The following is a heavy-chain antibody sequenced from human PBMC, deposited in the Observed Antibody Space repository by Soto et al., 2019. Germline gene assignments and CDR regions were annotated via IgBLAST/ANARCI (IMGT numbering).Heavy chain of an antibody. J-gene: IGHJ6*02. Sequence: QVHLVQSGAEVKKPGASVKVSCKASGYTFTTSGISWVRQAPGQGLEWMGWISTDNGNTNYAQHLQGRVSMTTDTSTSTAYMDRRSLRSDDTAVYYCARDAGITTFGVYSMYYFGMDVWGQGTTVTVSS. D-gene: IGHD3-3*01. CDR3: ARDAGITTFGVYSMYYFGMDV. CDR1: GYTFTTSG. V-gene: IGHV1-18*01. CDR2: ISTDNGNT.